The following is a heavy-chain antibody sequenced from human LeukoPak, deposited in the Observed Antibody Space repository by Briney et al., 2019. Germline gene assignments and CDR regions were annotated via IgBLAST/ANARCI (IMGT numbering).Heavy chain of an antibody. CDR3: AKQLGYCSDGSCYFPY. D-gene: IGHD2-15*01. CDR1: GFAFSSYA. CDR2: ISYDGSNK. Sequence: PGVSLRLSCAASGFAFSSYAMHWVRQAPGKGLEWVAVISYDGSNKYYADSVKGRFTISRDNSKNTLYLQMNSLRAEDTAVYYCAKQLGYCSDGSCYFPYWGQGTLVTVSS. V-gene: IGHV3-30-3*02. J-gene: IGHJ4*02.